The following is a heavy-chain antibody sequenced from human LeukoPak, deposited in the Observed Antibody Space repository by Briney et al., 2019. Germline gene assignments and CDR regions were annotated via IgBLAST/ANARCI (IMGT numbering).Heavy chain of an antibody. D-gene: IGHD3-22*01. V-gene: IGHV4-59*08. CDR1: GGSISSYY. CDR2: IYYSGST. Sequence: SETLSLTCTVSGGSISSYYWSWIRQPPGKGLEWIGYIYYSGSTNCNPSLKSRVTISVDTSKKQFSLKLSSVTAADTAVYYCAKLHPLHYDSSGFYGYFDLWGRGTVVTVSS. J-gene: IGHJ2*01. CDR3: AKLHPLHYDSSGFYGYFDL.